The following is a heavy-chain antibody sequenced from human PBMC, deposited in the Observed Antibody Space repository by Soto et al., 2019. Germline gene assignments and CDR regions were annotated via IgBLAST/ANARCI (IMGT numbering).Heavy chain of an antibody. V-gene: IGHV1-69*01. Sequence: QVQLVQSGAEVKKPGSSVKVSCKASGGTFSSYAISWVRQAPGQGLEWMGGIIPIFGTANYAQKFQGRVTITADESTSKAYMELSSLRSEDTAVYYWARARFEDSSSSAGYYDYAMDVWGQGTTVTVSS. D-gene: IGHD6-6*01. J-gene: IGHJ6*02. CDR1: GGTFSSYA. CDR3: ARARFEDSSSSAGYYDYAMDV. CDR2: IIPIFGTA.